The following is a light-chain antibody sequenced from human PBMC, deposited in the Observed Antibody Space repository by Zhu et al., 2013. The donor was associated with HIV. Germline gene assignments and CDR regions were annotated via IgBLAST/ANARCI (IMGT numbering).Light chain of an antibody. J-gene: IGLJ2*01. Sequence: QSVLTQPPSVSGAPGQRVTISCTGSSSNIGAGYDVHWYQQFPGTAPKLLIYLNNNRPSGVPDRFSGSKSGTSASLAITGLQADDESDYYCQSYDTSLSGVVFGGGTKLTVL. V-gene: IGLV1-40*01. CDR3: QSYDTSLSGVV. CDR2: LNN. CDR1: SSNIGAGYD.